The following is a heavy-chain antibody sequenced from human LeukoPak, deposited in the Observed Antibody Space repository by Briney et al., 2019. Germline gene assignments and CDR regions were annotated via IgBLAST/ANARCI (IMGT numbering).Heavy chain of an antibody. J-gene: IGHJ3*02. CDR2: IYYSGST. V-gene: IGHV4-59*01. CDR3: ARVGRTTHDAFDI. Sequence: PSETLSLTCTVSGGSISSYYWRWIRQPPGKGLEWIGYIYYSGSTNYNPSLKSRVTISVDTSKNQFSLKLSSVTAADTAVYYCARVGRTTHDAFDIWGQGTMVTVSS. D-gene: IGHD4-11*01. CDR1: GGSISSYY.